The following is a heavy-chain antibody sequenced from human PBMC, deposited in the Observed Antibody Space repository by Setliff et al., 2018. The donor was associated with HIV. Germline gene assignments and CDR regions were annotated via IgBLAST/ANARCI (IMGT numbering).Heavy chain of an antibody. CDR2: INHGGST. CDR1: GGSLSGHY. D-gene: IGHD3-3*01. J-gene: IGHJ4*02. V-gene: IGHV4-34*01. CDR3: ARVASYDFWSGYLHYFDY. Sequence: SETLSLTCAVYGGSLSGHYWSWIRQPPGKGLEWIGEINHGGSTDSNPSLKSRVTISVDTSKNQFSLNLTSVTAADTAVYYCARVASYDFWSGYLHYFDYWGQGTPVTVSS.